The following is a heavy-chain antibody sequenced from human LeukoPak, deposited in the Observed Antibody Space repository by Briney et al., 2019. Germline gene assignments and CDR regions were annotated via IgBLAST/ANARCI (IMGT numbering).Heavy chain of an antibody. CDR3: ARVTVTYYYDSSGYVRFDP. CDR1: GGSISSYY. D-gene: IGHD3-22*01. J-gene: IGHJ5*02. Sequence: SETLSLTCTVSGGSISSYYWSWIRQPPGKGLEWIGYIYYSGSTNYNPSLKSRVTISVDTSKNQFSLKLSSVTAADTAVYYCARVTVTYYYDSSGYVRFDPWSQGTLVTVSS. CDR2: IYYSGST. V-gene: IGHV4-59*01.